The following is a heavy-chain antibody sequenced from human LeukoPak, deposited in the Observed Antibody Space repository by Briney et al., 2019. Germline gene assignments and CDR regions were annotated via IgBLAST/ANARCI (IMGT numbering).Heavy chain of an antibody. D-gene: IGHD4-17*01. V-gene: IGHV1-58*01. CDR3: AAFHDYGDYEGQFDY. Sequence: PQASVKVSCRASGFTFTSSAVQWVRQARGQRLEWIGWIVVGSGNTNYAQKFQERVTITRDMSTSTAYMELSSLRSEDTAVYYCAAFHDYGDYEGQFDYWGQGTLVTVSS. CDR1: GFTFTSSA. CDR2: IVVGSGNT. J-gene: IGHJ4*02.